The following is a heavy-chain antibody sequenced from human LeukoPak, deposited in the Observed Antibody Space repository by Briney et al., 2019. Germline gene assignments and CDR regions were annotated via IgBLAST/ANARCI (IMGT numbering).Heavy chain of an antibody. CDR1: DDSFSSHY. D-gene: IGHD4-17*01. V-gene: IGHV4-59*11. J-gene: IGHJ3*02. Sequence: SETLSLTCAVSDDSFSSHYWTWIRQPPGKGLEWIGYISYIRTTNYNPSLKSRVTISIDTSKNQFSLKLSSVTAADTAVYYCARDLVTVTKGFDIWGQGTMVSVSS. CDR3: ARDLVTVTKGFDI. CDR2: ISYIRTT.